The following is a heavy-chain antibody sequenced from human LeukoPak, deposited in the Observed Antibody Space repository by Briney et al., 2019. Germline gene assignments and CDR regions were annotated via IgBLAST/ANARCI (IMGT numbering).Heavy chain of an antibody. CDR1: GGSISSYY. V-gene: IGHV4-59*01. CDR2: IYYSGST. CDR3: AGRSPSLRAFDI. J-gene: IGHJ3*02. Sequence: SETLSLTCTVSGGSISSYYWSWIRQPPGKGLEWIGYIYYSGSTNYNPPLKSRVTISVDTSKNQFSLKLSSVTAADTAVYYCAGRSPSLRAFDIWGQGTMVTVSS.